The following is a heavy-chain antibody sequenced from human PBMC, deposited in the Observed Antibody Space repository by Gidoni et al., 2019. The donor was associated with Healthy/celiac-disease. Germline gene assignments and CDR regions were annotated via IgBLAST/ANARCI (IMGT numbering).Heavy chain of an antibody. CDR1: GFSLSNARMG. V-gene: IGHV2-26*01. Sequence: QVTLKESGPVLVKPTETLTLTCTVSGFSLSNARMGVSWIRQPPGKALEWLAHIFSNDEKSYSTSLKSRLTISKDTSKSQVVLTMTNMDPVDTATYYCARIVDSSGYYPPSAFDIWGQGTMVTVSS. D-gene: IGHD3-22*01. CDR2: IFSNDEK. J-gene: IGHJ3*02. CDR3: ARIVDSSGYYPPSAFDI.